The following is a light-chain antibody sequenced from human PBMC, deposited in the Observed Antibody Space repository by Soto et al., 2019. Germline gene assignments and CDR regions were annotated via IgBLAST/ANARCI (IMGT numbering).Light chain of an antibody. J-gene: IGKJ1*01. CDR1: QSVNRF. CDR3: HHYVGSPWA. Sequence: IVLTQSPGTLSLSPGDRATLSCRASQSVNRFLAWFQQKPGQAPRLLICGASNRATGIPDRFSGSGSETDFTLTITSLEPEDFAVYYCHHYVGSPWAFGQGTKVEIK. V-gene: IGKV3-20*01. CDR2: GAS.